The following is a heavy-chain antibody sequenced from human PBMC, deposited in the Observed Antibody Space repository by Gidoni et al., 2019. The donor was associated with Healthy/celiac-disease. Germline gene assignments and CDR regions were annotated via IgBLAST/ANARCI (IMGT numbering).Heavy chain of an antibody. Sequence: HVQLQPWGAGLLKPSETPSLHFAVYGASFSGYYWRWIRQLPGKGLEWIGEINHSGNTDYNPSRRVRVTIAVYTSKTQVALRLRSVAAADTAVYDCARGRNWILTPLDYWGQGTLVTVSS. J-gene: IGHJ4*02. CDR1: GASFSGYY. CDR3: ARGRNWILTPLDY. V-gene: IGHV4-34*01. D-gene: IGHD1-1*01. CDR2: INHSGNT.